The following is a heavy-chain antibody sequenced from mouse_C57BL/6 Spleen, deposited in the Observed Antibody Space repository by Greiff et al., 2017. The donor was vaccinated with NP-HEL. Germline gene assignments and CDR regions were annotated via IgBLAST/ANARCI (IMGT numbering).Heavy chain of an antibody. CDR3: ARLPYDYDEGYFDY. Sequence: DVKLVESGGDLVKPGGSLKLSCAASGFTFSSYGMSWVRQTPDKRLEWVATISSGGSYTYYPDSVKGRFTISRDNAKNTLYLQMSSLKSEDTAMYYCARLPYDYDEGYFDYWGQGTTLTVSS. D-gene: IGHD2-4*01. CDR1: GFTFSSYG. CDR2: ISSGGSYT. V-gene: IGHV5-6*02. J-gene: IGHJ2*01.